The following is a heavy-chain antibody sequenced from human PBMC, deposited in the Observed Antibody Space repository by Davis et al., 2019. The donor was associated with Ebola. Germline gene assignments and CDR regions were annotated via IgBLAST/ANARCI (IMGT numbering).Heavy chain of an antibody. CDR1: GFTFSSYA. CDR2: ISYDGSNK. D-gene: IGHD3-16*01. Sequence: PGGSLRLSCAASGFTFSSYAMHWVRQAPGKGLEWVAVISYDGSNKYYADSVKGRFTISRDNSKNTLYLQMNSLRAEDTAVYYCAKDPATVGYWGQGTLVTVSS. CDR3: AKDPATVGY. J-gene: IGHJ4*02. V-gene: IGHV3-30*04.